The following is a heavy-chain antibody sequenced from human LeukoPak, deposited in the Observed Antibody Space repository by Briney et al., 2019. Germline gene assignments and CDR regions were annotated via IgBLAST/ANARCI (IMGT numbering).Heavy chain of an antibody. J-gene: IGHJ4*02. CDR1: GFTFSSYA. V-gene: IGHV3-23*01. CDR2: ISGSGGST. CDR3: AKGGTAVDYYDSSEGYFDY. D-gene: IGHD3-22*01. Sequence: GSLRLSCAASGFTFSSYAMSWVRQAPGKGLEWVSAISGSGGSTYYADSEKGRFTISRDNSKNTLYLQMNSLRAEDTAVYYCAKGGTAVDYYDSSEGYFDYWGQGTLVTVSS.